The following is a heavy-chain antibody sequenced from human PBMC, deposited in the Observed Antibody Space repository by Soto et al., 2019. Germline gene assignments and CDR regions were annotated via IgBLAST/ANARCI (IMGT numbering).Heavy chain of an antibody. CDR2: ISGSGGST. CDR1: EFTFSSYS. V-gene: IGHV3-23*01. CDR3: AKIGSDSIAAAGIEDY. J-gene: IGHJ4*02. D-gene: IGHD6-13*01. Sequence: SLRLACAASEFTFSSYSMSRVRQAPGKGLEWVSAISGSGGSTYYADSVKGRFTISRDNSKNTLYLQMNSLRAEDTAVYYCAKIGSDSIAAAGIEDYWGQGTLVTVSS.